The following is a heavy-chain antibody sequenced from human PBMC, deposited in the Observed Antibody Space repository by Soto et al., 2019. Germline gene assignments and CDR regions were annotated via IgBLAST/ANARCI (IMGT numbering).Heavy chain of an antibody. D-gene: IGHD3-22*01. V-gene: IGHV1-18*01. CDR2: ISAYNGNT. Sequence: ASVKVSCKASGYTFTSYGISWVRQAPGQGLEWMGWISAYNGNTNYAQKLQGRVTMTTDTSTSTAYMELSSLRSEDTAVYYCATDRPGSYYYDSSGYWDAFDIWGQGTMVTVSS. CDR3: ATDRPGSYYYDSSGYWDAFDI. CDR1: GYTFTSYG. J-gene: IGHJ3*02.